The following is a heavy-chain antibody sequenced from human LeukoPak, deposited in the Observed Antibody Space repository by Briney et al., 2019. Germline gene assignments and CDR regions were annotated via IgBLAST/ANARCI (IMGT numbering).Heavy chain of an antibody. CDR1: GGSISSYY. V-gene: IGHV4-59*01. CDR3: ARGVYIAAAQYGY. J-gene: IGHJ4*02. Sequence: SETLSLTCTVSGGSISSYYWNWIRQPPGKGLEWIGYIYYSGTTNYNPSLKSRVTISVDTSKNQFSLKLSSVTGADTAVYYCARGVYIAAAQYGYWGQGTLVTVSS. D-gene: IGHD6-13*01. CDR2: IYYSGTT.